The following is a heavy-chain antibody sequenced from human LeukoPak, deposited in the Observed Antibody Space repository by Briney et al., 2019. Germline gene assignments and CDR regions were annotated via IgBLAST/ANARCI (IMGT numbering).Heavy chain of an antibody. V-gene: IGHV4-30-2*01. J-gene: IGHJ6*03. CDR3: ARHPGTTGYYYMDV. D-gene: IGHD1-7*01. CDR1: GGSMASGGFH. CDR2: IYSTGTT. Sequence: SDTLSLTCTVSGGSMASGGFHWSWIRQPPGGGLEWIGYIYSTGTTYYSPSLKSRVTMSVDRAKNQFSLRLNSVTAADTAVYYCARHPGTTGYYYMDVWGKGTTVTVSS.